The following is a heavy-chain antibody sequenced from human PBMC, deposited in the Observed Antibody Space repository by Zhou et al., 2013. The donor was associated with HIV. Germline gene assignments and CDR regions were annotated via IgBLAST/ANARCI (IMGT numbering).Heavy chain of an antibody. J-gene: IGHJ3*02. V-gene: IGHV1-8*03. CDR2: MNPRSGNT. Sequence: QVQLVQSGAEVRKPGASVKVSCKASGYTFTNYDINWVRQATGQGLEWMGWMNPRSGNTGYAQKFQGRVTITRNTSINTAYMELSSLRSEDTGVYYCARHRRYGDNSYAFDIWGQETMSPSLQ. CDR1: GYTFTNYD. CDR3: ARHRRYGDNSYAFDI. D-gene: IGHD2-21*01.